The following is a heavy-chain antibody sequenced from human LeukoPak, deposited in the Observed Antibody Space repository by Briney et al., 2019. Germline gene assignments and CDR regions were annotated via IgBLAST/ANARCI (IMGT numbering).Heavy chain of an antibody. CDR1: AYTFSDYY. J-gene: IGHJ3*02. V-gene: IGHV1-2*02. Sequence: ASVKVSCNASAYTFSDYYLHGVRQAPGQGPEWMGWIDPNSEDTEYAQKFQGRVTMTRVRSISTAYMVLSRLTSDDTAVYYCARRSRNGLDAFDIWGQGTMVTVSS. D-gene: IGHD2-8*01. CDR2: IDPNSEDT. CDR3: ARRSRNGLDAFDI.